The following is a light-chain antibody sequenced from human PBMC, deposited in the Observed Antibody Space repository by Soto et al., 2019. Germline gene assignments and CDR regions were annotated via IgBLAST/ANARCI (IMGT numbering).Light chain of an antibody. J-gene: IGKJ5*01. CDR3: QQYNNWPPP. Sequence: EIVMTQSPATLSVSPGERATLSCRASQSVSSNLAWYQRKPGQAPRLLIYGASTRATGIPARFSGSGSGTEFTLTISSLQSEDFAVYYCQQYNNWPPPFGQGTRLEIK. CDR2: GAS. V-gene: IGKV3-15*01. CDR1: QSVSSN.